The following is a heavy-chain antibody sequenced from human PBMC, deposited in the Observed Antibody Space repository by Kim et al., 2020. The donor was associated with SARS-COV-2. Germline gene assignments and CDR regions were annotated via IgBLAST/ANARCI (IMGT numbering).Heavy chain of an antibody. D-gene: IGHD3-16*01. CDR2: ISPIGGNI. CDR3: ATRRGEHGGVFDI. V-gene: IGHV3-23*01. Sequence: GGSLRLSCAASRFTFSSYGMSWVRQAPGKGLEWVSSISPIGGNIYYADSVKGRFTISRDNSKNTLYLQMNSLRAEDTALYYCATRRGEHGGVFDIWGQGTMVTVSS. CDR1: RFTFSSYG. J-gene: IGHJ3*02.